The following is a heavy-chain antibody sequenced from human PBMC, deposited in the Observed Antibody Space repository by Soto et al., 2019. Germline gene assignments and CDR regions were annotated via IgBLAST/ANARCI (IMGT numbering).Heavy chain of an antibody. V-gene: IGHV4-59*01. CDR2: IYHSGST. D-gene: IGHD4-17*01. CDR3: ARSYGDYVFDY. CDR1: GGSISSYY. Sequence: QVQLQESGPGLVKPSETLSLTCTVSGGSISSYYWSWIRQPPGKGLEWIGSIYHSGSTNYSPSLKSRVTISVYTSKNQFSLKLSSVTAADTAVYYCARSYGDYVFDYWGQGTLVTVSS. J-gene: IGHJ4*02.